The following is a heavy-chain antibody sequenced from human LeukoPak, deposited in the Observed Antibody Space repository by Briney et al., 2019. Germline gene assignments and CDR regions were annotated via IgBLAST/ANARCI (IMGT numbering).Heavy chain of an antibody. Sequence: PSGTLSLTCTVSGGSFEHYFWSWIRQPPGKGLEFLGYVYYAGSTDYSPSLKSRLTISADTAKNQFSLKLRSVTAADTAVYYCASHRRSHGAEYWGQGTLVTVSS. CDR1: GGSFEHYF. CDR2: VYYAGST. J-gene: IGHJ4*02. V-gene: IGHV4-59*01. D-gene: IGHD5-18*01. CDR3: ASHRRSHGAEY.